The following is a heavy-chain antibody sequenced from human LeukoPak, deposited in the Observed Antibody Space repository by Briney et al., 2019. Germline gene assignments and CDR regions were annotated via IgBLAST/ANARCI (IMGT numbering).Heavy chain of an antibody. Sequence: GSLRLSCAASGFTFSSYAMSWVRQAPGKGLEWVSAISGSGGGTYYADSVKGRFTISRDNSRNTLYLQMNSLRAEDTAVYYCAKPQGSYHFDYWGQGTLVTVSS. V-gene: IGHV3-23*01. CDR1: GFTFSSYA. CDR3: AKPQGSYHFDY. CDR2: ISGSGGGT. J-gene: IGHJ4*02.